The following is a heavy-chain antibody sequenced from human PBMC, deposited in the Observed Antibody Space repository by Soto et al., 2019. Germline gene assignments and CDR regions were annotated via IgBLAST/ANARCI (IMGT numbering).Heavy chain of an antibody. D-gene: IGHD3-10*01. V-gene: IGHV3-30*18. CDR3: GKDRGVRGGAMDV. CDR2: ISYDGGNK. Sequence: PGGSLRLSCAASGFTFRSYGMQWVRQAPGKGLEWVAVISYDGGNKNHADSAKGRFTISRDNSKNTLFLQMNSLRAEDTAVYYSGKDRGVRGGAMDVWGKGTTVTVSS. J-gene: IGHJ6*04. CDR1: GFTFRSYG.